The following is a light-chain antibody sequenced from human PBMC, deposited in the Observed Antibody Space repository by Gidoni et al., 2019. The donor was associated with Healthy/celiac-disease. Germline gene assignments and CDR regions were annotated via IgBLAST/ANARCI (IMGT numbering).Light chain of an antibody. CDR2: AAS. V-gene: IGKV1-39*01. CDR1: QSISSY. Sequence: DIQMTQSPSSLSASVGDRVTITCRASQSISSYLNWYQQKPGKAPKLLIYAASSLQSGVPSRFSGSGSGTDFTLTISSLQPEDFATYYCQQSYRTWTFXQXTKVEIK. CDR3: QQSYRTWT. J-gene: IGKJ1*01.